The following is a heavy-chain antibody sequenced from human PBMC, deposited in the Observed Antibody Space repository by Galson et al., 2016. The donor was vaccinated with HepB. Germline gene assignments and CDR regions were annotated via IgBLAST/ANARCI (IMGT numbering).Heavy chain of an antibody. D-gene: IGHD5-24*01. CDR1: GYSFIHYW. CDR3: SRQEGDMATIGRDY. Sequence: QSGAEVKKPGESLKISCKGSGYSFIHYWIGWVRQMPGKGLEWMGIIHPGDSNTKYSPSFQGQVTISADKSISTAYLQWSSLKASDTAIYYCSRQEGDMATIGRDYWGQGTLVTVSA. V-gene: IGHV5-51*01. CDR2: IHPGDSNT. J-gene: IGHJ4*02.